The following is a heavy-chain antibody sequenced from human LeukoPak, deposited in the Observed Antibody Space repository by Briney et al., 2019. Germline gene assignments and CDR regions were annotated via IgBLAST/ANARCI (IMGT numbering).Heavy chain of an antibody. J-gene: IGHJ4*02. Sequence: SETLPLTCSVYGGSISDYYWSWIRQPPGKGLEWIGEINHSGSIKYHPSLKSRLTISVDTSKNQFSLRLNSVTAADTAVYYCARDCSSWNCFDSWGQGTLVTVSS. CDR2: INHSGSI. D-gene: IGHD2-2*01. CDR3: ARDCSSWNCFDS. V-gene: IGHV4-34*01. CDR1: GGSISDYY.